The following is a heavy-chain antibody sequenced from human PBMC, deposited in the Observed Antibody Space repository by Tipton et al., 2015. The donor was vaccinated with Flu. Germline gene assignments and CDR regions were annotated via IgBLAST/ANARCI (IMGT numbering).Heavy chain of an antibody. D-gene: IGHD3-22*01. Sequence: QVQLVQSGAEVKKPGASVKVSCKASGYTFTSYDINWVRQATGQGLEWMGWMNPNSGNTGYAQKFQGRVTMTRNTSISTAYMELSSLRSEDTAVYYCARGRLILDYDSSGYYYYYYGMDVWGQGTTVTVSS. V-gene: IGHV1-8*01. CDR2: MNPNSGNT. J-gene: IGHJ6*02. CDR3: ARGRLILDYDSSGYYYYYYGMDV. CDR1: GYTFTSYD.